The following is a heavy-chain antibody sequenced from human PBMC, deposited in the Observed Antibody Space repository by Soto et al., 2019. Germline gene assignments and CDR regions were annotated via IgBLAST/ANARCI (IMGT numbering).Heavy chain of an antibody. J-gene: IGHJ6*02. D-gene: IGHD3-9*01. CDR2: IVVGSGNT. CDR3: AASDPDISGIHPRDYYYYGMDV. V-gene: IGHV1-58*01. CDR1: GFTFTSSA. Sequence: VASVKVSCKASGFTFTSSAVQWVRQARGQRLEWIGWIVVGSGNTNYAQKFQERVTITRDMSTSTAYMELSSLRSEDTAVYYCAASDPDISGIHPRDYYYYGMDVWGQGTTVTVSS.